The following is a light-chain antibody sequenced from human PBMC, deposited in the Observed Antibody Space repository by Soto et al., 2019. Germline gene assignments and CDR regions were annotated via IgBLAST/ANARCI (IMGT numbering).Light chain of an antibody. CDR3: QQRSNLPPYT. V-gene: IGKV3-11*01. J-gene: IGKJ2*01. CDR2: DAS. Sequence: EIVLTQSPATLSLSPGERATLSCRASQSVSHYLAWYQQKPGQAPRLLIYDASNRATGIPARFSGSGSGTDFTRTISSLESEDFAVYYCQQRSNLPPYTFGQGTKLEI. CDR1: QSVSHY.